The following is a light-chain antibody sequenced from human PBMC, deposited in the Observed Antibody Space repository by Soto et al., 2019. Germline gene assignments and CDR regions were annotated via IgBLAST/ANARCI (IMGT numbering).Light chain of an antibody. CDR1: QSISNY. CDR2: AAS. V-gene: IGKV1-39*01. J-gene: IGKJ3*01. CDR3: QHVYSSPFT. Sequence: DIQMTQSPSSLSASVGDRVTITCRASQSISNYLNLYQQKPGKAPKLLIYAASTLQSGVPSRFSGSGSGTDFTLTISSLQSEDFTTYFCQHVYSSPFTFGPGTKVDI.